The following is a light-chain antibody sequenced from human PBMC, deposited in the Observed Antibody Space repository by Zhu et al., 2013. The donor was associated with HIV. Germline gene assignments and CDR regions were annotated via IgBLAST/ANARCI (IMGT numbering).Light chain of an antibody. CDR1: NIGTKR. CDR3: QVWHNSVDHLVL. Sequence: SYELTQPPSVSVAPGKTATITCGGNNIGTKRVHWYQQKPGQAPALVISDDSDRPSGIPERFSGSNSGNTATLTISRVEAGDEADYFCQVWHNSVDHLVLFGGGTKLTVL. CDR2: DDS. J-gene: IGLJ2*01. V-gene: IGLV3-21*04.